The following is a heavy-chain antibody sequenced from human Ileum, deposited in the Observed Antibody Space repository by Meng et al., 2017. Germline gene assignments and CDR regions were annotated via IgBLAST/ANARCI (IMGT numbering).Heavy chain of an antibody. CDR2: TYYRSKWYS. D-gene: IGHD3-3*01. Sequence: VKLTQSGPGLVKPSPPLSLTCAVSGGSVSSNIAAWNWIRQSPLRGLEWLGRTYYRSKWYSEYAVSVKSRISITPDTSKNQFSLQMNSVTPEDTAVYYCASGSGSLDYWGPGTLVTVSS. V-gene: IGHV6-1*01. CDR1: GGSVSSNIAA. CDR3: ASGSGSLDY. J-gene: IGHJ4*02.